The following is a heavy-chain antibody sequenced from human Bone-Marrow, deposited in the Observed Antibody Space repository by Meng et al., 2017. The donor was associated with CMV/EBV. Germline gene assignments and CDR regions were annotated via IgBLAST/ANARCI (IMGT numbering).Heavy chain of an antibody. J-gene: IGHJ4*02. CDR1: GGSISSSSYY. D-gene: IGHD6-19*01. Sequence: GSLRLSCTVSGGSISSSSYYWGWIRQPPGKGLEWIGSIYYSGSTYYNPSLKSRVTISVDTSKNQFSLKLSSVTAADTAVYYCARIPLGSGWSYFDYWGQGTLVTVSS. CDR3: ARIPLGSGWSYFDY. V-gene: IGHV4-39*07. CDR2: IYYSGST.